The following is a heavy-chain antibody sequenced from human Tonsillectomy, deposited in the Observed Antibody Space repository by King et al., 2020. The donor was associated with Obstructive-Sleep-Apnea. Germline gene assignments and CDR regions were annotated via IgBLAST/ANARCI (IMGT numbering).Heavy chain of an antibody. Sequence: QLQESGPGLVKPSETLSLTCTVSGGSTSSYYWSWIRQPPGKGLEWIGYIYYSGSTNYNTSLKSRVTLSVDTSKKQFSLKLNSGTAAVTAVYYCARHSVSDDYYFDYWGQGTLVTVSS. J-gene: IGHJ4*02. CDR1: GGSTSSYY. CDR2: IYYSGST. CDR3: ARHSVSDDYYFDY. V-gene: IGHV4-59*08. D-gene: IGHD3-16*01.